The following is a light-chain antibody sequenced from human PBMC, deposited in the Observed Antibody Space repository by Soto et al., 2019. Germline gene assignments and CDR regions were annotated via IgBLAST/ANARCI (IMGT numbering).Light chain of an antibody. Sequence: QSVLTQPPSASGTPGQRVTISCSGSTSNIGSNTVNWYQQLPGTAPKLLIYNNNQRPSGVPDRFSGSKSGTSASLAISGLQSEDEADYYCAAWDGSLNVEFGGGTKLTVL. V-gene: IGLV1-44*01. CDR3: AAWDGSLNVE. J-gene: IGLJ2*01. CDR1: TSNIGSNT. CDR2: NNN.